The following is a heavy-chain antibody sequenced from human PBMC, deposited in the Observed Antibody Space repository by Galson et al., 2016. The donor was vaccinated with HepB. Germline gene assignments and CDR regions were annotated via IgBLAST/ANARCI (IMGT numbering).Heavy chain of an antibody. V-gene: IGHV3-48*02. CDR2: ISNSGRTI. Sequence: SLRLSCAASGFALSSHTMNWVRQAPGKGLEWLSDISNSGRTIHYADSEEGRFAISRDNAKNSLHLQMQSLRDEDTAVYYCASSGVRGFDKWGQGTLVTVSS. CDR3: ASSGVRGFDK. D-gene: IGHD3-10*01. CDR1: GFALSSHT. J-gene: IGHJ4*02.